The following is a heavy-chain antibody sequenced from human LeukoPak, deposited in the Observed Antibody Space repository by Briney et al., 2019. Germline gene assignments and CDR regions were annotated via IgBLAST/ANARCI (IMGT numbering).Heavy chain of an antibody. CDR1: GFTFSSYS. D-gene: IGHD4-17*01. V-gene: IGHV3-21*01. J-gene: IGHJ6*02. CDR2: VSSSSSYI. CDR3: ARATTVTADYYYYGMDV. Sequence: PGGSLRLSCAASGFTFSSYSMNWVPQAPGKGLEWVSSVSSSSSYIYYADSVKGRFTISRDNAKNSLYLQMNSLRAEDTAVYYCARATTVTADYYYYGMDVWGQGTTVTVSS.